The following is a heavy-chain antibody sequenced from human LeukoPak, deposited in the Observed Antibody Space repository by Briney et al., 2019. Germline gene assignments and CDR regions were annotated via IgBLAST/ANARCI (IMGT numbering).Heavy chain of an antibody. Sequence: GGSLRLSCAASGFTFSSYGMHWVRQAPGKGLEWVAVISYDGSNKYYADSVKGRFTISRDNSKNTLYLQMNSLRAEDTAVYYCAKDYCSGGSCYENAFDIWGQGTMVTVSS. CDR1: GFTFSSYG. D-gene: IGHD2-15*01. CDR2: ISYDGSNK. J-gene: IGHJ3*02. CDR3: AKDYCSGGSCYENAFDI. V-gene: IGHV3-30*18.